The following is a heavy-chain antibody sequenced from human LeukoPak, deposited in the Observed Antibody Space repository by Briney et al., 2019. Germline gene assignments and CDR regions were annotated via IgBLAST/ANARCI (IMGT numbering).Heavy chain of an antibody. J-gene: IGHJ4*02. CDR1: GYNFIVYY. CDR2: LIPNSGDT. CDR3: AREDSYGYFDH. D-gene: IGHD5-18*01. Sequence: GASVKVSCKASGYNFIVYYMHWVRQAPGQGLEWMGRLIPNSGDTAYGQKFQGRVAVTRDTSINTVYMELSRLTFDDTAVYYCAREDSYGYFDHWGQGTRVTVSS. V-gene: IGHV1-2*06.